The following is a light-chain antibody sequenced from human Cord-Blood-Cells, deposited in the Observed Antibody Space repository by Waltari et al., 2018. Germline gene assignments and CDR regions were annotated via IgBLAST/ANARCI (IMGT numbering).Light chain of an antibody. CDR2: DVS. Sequence: QSALTQPRSVSGSPGQSVTIPCTGTSSDVGGYNYVSWYQHHPGKAPKLRIYDVSKRPPGVPDRFSGSKSGNTASLTISGLQAEDEADYYCCSYAGSYTWVFGGGTKLTVL. V-gene: IGLV2-11*01. CDR1: SSDVGGYNY. CDR3: CSYAGSYTWV. J-gene: IGLJ3*02.